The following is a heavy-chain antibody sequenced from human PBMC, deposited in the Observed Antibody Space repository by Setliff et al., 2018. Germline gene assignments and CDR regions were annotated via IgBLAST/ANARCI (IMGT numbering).Heavy chain of an antibody. V-gene: IGHV4-59*01. CDR3: AAVGIATGGGWFDP. J-gene: IGHJ5*02. Sequence: PSETLSLTCTVSGGSIRDYYWNCIRQSPGKGLEWIGYIYYRGSTNYNSSLKSRVTISIDMSTNQFSLKLTSATAADTAIYFCAAVGIATGGGWFDPWGQGTLVTVSS. D-gene: IGHD2-21*01. CDR1: GGSIRDYY. CDR2: IYYRGST.